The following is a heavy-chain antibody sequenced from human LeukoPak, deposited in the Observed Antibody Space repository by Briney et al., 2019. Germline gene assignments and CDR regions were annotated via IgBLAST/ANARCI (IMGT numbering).Heavy chain of an antibody. J-gene: IGHJ4*02. V-gene: IGHV1-69*04. Sequence: ASVKVSCKASGGTFSSYAISWVRQAPGQGLEWMGRIIPILGIANYAQKFQGRVTITADKSTSTVYMELSSLKSEDTAVYYCARVRPATGYPDYWGQGTLVTVSS. D-gene: IGHD3-9*01. CDR1: GGTFSSYA. CDR2: IIPILGIA. CDR3: ARVRPATGYPDY.